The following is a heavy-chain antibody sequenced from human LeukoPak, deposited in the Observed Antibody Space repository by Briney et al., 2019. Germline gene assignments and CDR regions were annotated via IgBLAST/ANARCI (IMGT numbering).Heavy chain of an antibody. Sequence: GALRLSCAASGFTFSSYWMSWVRQAPGKGLEWVAEIKEDGSDKYYVDSVKGRFTISRDNARNSLYLQMSSLRAEDTAVYYCARQAGYWGQGTLATVSS. CDR1: GFTFSSYW. CDR3: ARQAGY. V-gene: IGHV3-7*01. J-gene: IGHJ4*02. CDR2: IKEDGSDK.